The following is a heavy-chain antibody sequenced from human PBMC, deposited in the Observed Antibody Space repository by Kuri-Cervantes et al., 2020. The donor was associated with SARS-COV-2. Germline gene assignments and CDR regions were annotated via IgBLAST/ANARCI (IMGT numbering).Heavy chain of an antibody. CDR3: ARGMGKYYYDSSAIDY. J-gene: IGHJ4*02. D-gene: IGHD3-22*01. V-gene: IGHV3-74*01. CDR2: INSDGSST. Sequence: GESLKISCAASGFTFSSYWMHWVRQAPGKGLVWVSRINSDGSSTSYADSVKGRFTISRGNAKNTLYLQMNSLRAEDTAVYYCARGMGKYYYDSSAIDYWGQGTLVTVSS. CDR1: GFTFSSYW.